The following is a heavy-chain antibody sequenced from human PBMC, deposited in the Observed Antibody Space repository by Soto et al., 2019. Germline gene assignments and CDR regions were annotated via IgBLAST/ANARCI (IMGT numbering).Heavy chain of an antibody. CDR2: VESSGRT. D-gene: IGHD3-10*01. V-gene: IGHV4-61*08. CDR1: GDSMTKNYRSWSMTNYYY. Sequence: SETLSLTCTVSGDSMTKNYRSWSMTNYYYWSWIRQTPGKGLEWIGYVESSGRTEYKPSRASRVTLSLDSSQNQFSLTLRSVTTADRALYFGARGVYGAYLDYWGQGIPVTVSS. CDR3: ARGVYGAYLDY. J-gene: IGHJ4*02.